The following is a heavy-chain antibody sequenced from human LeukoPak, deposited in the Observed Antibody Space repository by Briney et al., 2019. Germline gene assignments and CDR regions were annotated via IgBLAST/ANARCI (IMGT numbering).Heavy chain of an antibody. V-gene: IGHV4-39*01. CDR1: GAPIRSSYYY. CDR2: IYDSGST. CDR3: ARHYGP. D-gene: IGHD3-10*01. J-gene: IGHJ5*02. Sequence: PSEPLSLTCPSPGAPIRSSYYYGAWFRQPPGKGLEWIGSIYDSGSTYYNPSLKSRVTISVDTSKNQFSLKLNSVTAADTAVYYCARHYGPWGQGTLVTVSS.